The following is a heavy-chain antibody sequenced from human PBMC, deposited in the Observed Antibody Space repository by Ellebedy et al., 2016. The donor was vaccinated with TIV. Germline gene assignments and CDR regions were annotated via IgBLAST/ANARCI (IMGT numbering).Heavy chain of an antibody. CDR3: ARGEGWIDN. J-gene: IGHJ4*02. CDR1: GFTLSSHS. Sequence: GESLKISCVASGFTLSSHSMNWVRQFPGKGLECVSFINSDGTATHYADSVKGRFTVSRDNAKNSLYLQMNSLRAEDTAVYFCARGEGWIDNWGQGTLVTVSS. CDR2: INSDGTAT. V-gene: IGHV3-48*04. D-gene: IGHD5-24*01.